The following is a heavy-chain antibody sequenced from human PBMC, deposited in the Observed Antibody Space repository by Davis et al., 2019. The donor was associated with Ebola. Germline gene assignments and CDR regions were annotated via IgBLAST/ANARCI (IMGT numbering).Heavy chain of an antibody. CDR1: GFTVSSNY. V-gene: IGHV3-53*01. Sequence: GESLKISCAASGFTVSSNYMSWVRQAPGKGLEWVSVIYSGGSTYYADSVKGRFTISRDNSKNTLYLQMNSLRAEDTAVYYCARDLRIGYCSSTSCPNYYYYYGMDVWGQGTTVTVSS. J-gene: IGHJ6*02. CDR2: IYSGGST. D-gene: IGHD2-2*01. CDR3: ARDLRIGYCSSTSCPNYYYYYGMDV.